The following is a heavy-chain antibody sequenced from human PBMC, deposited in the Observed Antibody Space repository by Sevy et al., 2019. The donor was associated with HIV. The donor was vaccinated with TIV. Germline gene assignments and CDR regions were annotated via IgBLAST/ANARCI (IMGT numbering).Heavy chain of an antibody. CDR1: GFTFSGSA. J-gene: IGHJ2*01. CDR3: TTTPGYSSGSAWYFDL. V-gene: IGHV3-73*01. D-gene: IGHD6-19*01. CDR2: IRSKANSYAT. Sequence: GGSLRLSCAASGFTFSGSAMHWVRQASGKGLEWVGRIRSKANSYATAYAASVKGRFTISRDDSKNTAYLQMNSLKTEDTAVYYCTTTPGYSSGSAWYFDLWGRGTLVTVSS.